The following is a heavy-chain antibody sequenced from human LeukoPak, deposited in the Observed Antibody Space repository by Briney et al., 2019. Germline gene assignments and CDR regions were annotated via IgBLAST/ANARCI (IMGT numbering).Heavy chain of an antibody. V-gene: IGHV3-23*01. J-gene: IGHJ5*02. CDR2: ISGSGGST. CDR3: AKRQPYFDWLHDWFDP. CDR1: GFTFSSYA. D-gene: IGHD3-9*01. Sequence: GGSLRLSCAASGFTFSSYAMSWVRQAPGKGLEWVSAISGSGGSTYYADSVKVRFTISRDNSKNTLYLQMNSLRAEDTAVYYCAKRQPYFDWLHDWFDPWGQGTLVTVSS.